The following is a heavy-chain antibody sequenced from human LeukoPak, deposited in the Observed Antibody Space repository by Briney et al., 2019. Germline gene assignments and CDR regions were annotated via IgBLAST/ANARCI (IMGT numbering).Heavy chain of an antibody. CDR1: GGSFSGYY. J-gene: IGHJ5*02. Sequence: SETLSLTCAVYGGSFSGYYWSWIRQPPGKGLEWIGEINHSGSANYNPSLKSRVTISVDTSKNQFSLKLSSVTAADTAVYYCARARVRRWFDPWRQGTLVTVSS. CDR2: INHSGSA. D-gene: IGHD1-1*01. V-gene: IGHV4-34*01. CDR3: ARARVRRWFDP.